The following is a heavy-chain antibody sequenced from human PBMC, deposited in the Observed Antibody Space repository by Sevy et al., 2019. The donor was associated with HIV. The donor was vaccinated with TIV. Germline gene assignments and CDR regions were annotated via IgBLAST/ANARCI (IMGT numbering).Heavy chain of an antibody. J-gene: IGHJ4*02. D-gene: IGHD7-27*01. CDR1: GGSISSYY. CDR2: IYTSGST. V-gene: IGHV4-4*07. Sequence: SETVSLTCTVSGGSISSYYWSWIRQPAGKGLEWIGRIYTSGSTNYNPSLKSRVTMSVDTSKNQFSLKLSSVTAADTAVYYRASDSTPELGIDYWGQGTLVTVSS. CDR3: ASDSTPELGIDY.